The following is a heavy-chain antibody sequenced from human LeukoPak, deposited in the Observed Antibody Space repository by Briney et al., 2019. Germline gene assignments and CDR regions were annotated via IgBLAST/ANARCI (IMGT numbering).Heavy chain of an antibody. Sequence: GSLRLSCAASGFTFSSYAMSWIRQPPGKGLEWIGEINHSGSTNYNPSLKSRVTISVDTSKNQFSLKLSSVTAADTAVYYCARHLGYSYGSYYFDYWGQGTLVTVSS. D-gene: IGHD5-18*01. J-gene: IGHJ4*02. CDR3: ARHLGYSYGSYYFDY. CDR2: INHSGST. V-gene: IGHV4-34*01. CDR1: GFTFSSYA.